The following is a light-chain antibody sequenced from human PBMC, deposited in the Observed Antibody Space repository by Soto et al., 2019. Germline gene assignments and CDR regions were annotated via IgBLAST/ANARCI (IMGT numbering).Light chain of an antibody. CDR3: SSYTSSSTDYV. CDR1: SSDVGGYNY. J-gene: IGLJ1*01. Sequence: QSALTQPASVSGSPGQSITISCTGTSSDVGGYNYVSWYQQHPGKAPKLMIYDVSNRPSGVSNRFSGSKSGNTACLTISGLQAEDEADYYCSSYTSSSTDYVFGTGTKLTVL. CDR2: DVS. V-gene: IGLV2-14*01.